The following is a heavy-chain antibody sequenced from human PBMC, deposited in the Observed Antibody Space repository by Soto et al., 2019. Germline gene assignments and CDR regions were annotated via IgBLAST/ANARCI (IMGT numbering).Heavy chain of an antibody. CDR2: IIPLFGTA. Sequence: QVYLVQSGAEVKKPGSSVKISCKASGGIFSSNTINWVRQADGQGLEWMGGIIPLFGTANYAEKFQGRVTITADKSTKTEYMELTSLRSEDTAVYYCARKAACGGDCYAFDSWGQGTLVTVSS. CDR3: ARKAACGGDCYAFDS. J-gene: IGHJ4*02. D-gene: IGHD2-21*02. V-gene: IGHV1-69*06. CDR1: GGIFSSNT.